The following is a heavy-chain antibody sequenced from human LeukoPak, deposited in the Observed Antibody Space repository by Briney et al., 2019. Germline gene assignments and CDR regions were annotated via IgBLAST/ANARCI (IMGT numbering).Heavy chain of an antibody. J-gene: IGHJ5*02. Sequence: PSETLSLTCAVYGGSFSGYYWSWIRQPPGKGLEWIGEINHSGSTNYNPSLKSRVTISVDTSKNQFSLKLSSVTAADTAVYYCARRSRAYNRFDPWGQGTLVTVSS. CDR2: INHSGST. CDR1: GGSFSGYY. V-gene: IGHV4-34*01. D-gene: IGHD6-6*01. CDR3: ARRSRAYNRFDP.